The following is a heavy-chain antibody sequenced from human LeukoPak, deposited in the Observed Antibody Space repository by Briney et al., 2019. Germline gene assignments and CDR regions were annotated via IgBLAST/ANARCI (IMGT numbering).Heavy chain of an antibody. CDR3: ARDLGGNSFDP. D-gene: IGHD3-16*01. J-gene: IGHJ5*02. V-gene: IGHV1-2*02. CDR2: IYSKTGGT. Sequence: ASVKLSRTASGYTFTDYYVHWVRQAPGQGLEWMGWIYSKTGGTNYAQTFQGRVTMTRDTSISTAYMELSSLTSDDTAVYYCARDLGGNSFDPWGEGWLLTVSS. CDR1: GYTFTDYY.